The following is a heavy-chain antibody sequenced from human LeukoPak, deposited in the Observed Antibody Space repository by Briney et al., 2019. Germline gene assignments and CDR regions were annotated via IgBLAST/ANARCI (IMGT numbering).Heavy chain of an antibody. J-gene: IGHJ4*02. CDR1: GFTFSSYG. CDR3: AKDGYDSSGYWRDYFDY. CDR2: ISYDGSNK. V-gene: IGHV3-30*18. Sequence: GGSLRLSCAASGFTFSSYGMHWVRQAPGKGLEWVAVISYDGSNKYYADSVKGRFTISRDNSKDTLYLQMNSLRAEDTAVYYCAKDGYDSSGYWRDYFDYWGQGTLVTVSS. D-gene: IGHD3-22*01.